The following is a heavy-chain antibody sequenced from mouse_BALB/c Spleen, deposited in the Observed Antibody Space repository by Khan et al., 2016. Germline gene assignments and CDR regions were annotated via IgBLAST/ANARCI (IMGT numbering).Heavy chain of an antibody. CDR1: GYSITSGYY. V-gene: IGHV3-6*02. D-gene: IGHD2-4*01. J-gene: IGHJ3*01. CDR2: ISYDGSN. Sequence: EVQLQESGPGLVKPSQSLSLTCSVTGYSITSGYYWNWIRQFPGNKLEWMGYISYDGSNNYNPSLKNRISITRDTSKNQFFLKLNSVTTEDTATYYCARGGDYGVAWFAYWGQGTLVTVSA. CDR3: ARGGDYGVAWFAY.